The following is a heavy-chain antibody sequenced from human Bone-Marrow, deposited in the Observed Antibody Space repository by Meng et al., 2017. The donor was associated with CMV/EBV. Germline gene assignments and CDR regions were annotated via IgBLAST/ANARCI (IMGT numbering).Heavy chain of an antibody. D-gene: IGHD5-12*01. Sequence: SETLSLTCTVSGGSISSSTYYWAWIRQPPGKGLEWIGYIFYSGSTYYNSSLKSRVTISVDTSKNQFSLKLSSVTAADTAVYYCARNSGYDSYFDDWGQGTLVTVAS. V-gene: IGHV4-39*01. CDR2: IFYSGST. CDR3: ARNSGYDSYFDD. J-gene: IGHJ4*02. CDR1: GGSISSSTYY.